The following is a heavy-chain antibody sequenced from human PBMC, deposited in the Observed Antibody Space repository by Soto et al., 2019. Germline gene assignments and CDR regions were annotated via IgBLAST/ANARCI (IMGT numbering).Heavy chain of an antibody. Sequence: QVQLQESGPGLVKPSETLSLTCIVSGGSISNYLWSWIRQPPGKGLEWIGCIYYTGSTNYNPSLKSRVTISVDTSKNHFSLNLSSVTAADTAVYYCARGDNDYGDSGHFDYWGQGTLVTVSS. D-gene: IGHD4-17*01. CDR1: GGSISNYL. CDR3: ARGDNDYGDSGHFDY. J-gene: IGHJ4*02. CDR2: IYYTGST. V-gene: IGHV4-59*01.